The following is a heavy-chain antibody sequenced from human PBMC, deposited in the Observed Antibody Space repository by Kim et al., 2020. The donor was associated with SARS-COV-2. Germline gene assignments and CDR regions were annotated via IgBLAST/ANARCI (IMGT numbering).Heavy chain of an antibody. J-gene: IGHJ4*02. CDR1: GFKFGDYV. CDR2: ITRTDLGETV. D-gene: IGHD6-19*01. CDR3: ARDRDFNGWFSGRYEGNG. V-gene: IGHV3-49*03. Sequence: GGSLRLSCAASGFKFGDYVMSWYSQAPGKGLEWVSFITRTDLGETVEYAASVRGRFTISRDDANAIVYLQMNSLDTDDTGVYYCARDRDFNGWFSGRYEGNGWDRGTVVTVSS.